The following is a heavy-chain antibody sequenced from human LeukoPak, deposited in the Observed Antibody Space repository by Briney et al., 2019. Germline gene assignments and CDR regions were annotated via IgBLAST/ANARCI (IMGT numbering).Heavy chain of an antibody. CDR2: MSSGSSYI. CDR1: GFTFSSYA. Sequence: PGGSLRLSCAASGFTFSSYAMTWVRQAPGKGPEWVSSMSSGSSYIYYADSVRGRFSISRDNAKNSLYLQMNRLKAEDTAVYYCARDRPTGASRVFVVQWGQGTLVTVSS. J-gene: IGHJ4*02. CDR3: ARDRPTGASRVFVVQ. D-gene: IGHD3-3*01. V-gene: IGHV3-21*01.